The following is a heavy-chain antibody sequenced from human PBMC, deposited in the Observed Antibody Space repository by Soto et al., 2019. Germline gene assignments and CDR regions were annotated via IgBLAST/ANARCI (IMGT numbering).Heavy chain of an antibody. D-gene: IGHD3-16*01. Sequence: AGGSLRLSCAASGFTFSSYAMHWVGQSPGKGLEWVAVISYDGSNKYYADSVKGRFTISRDNSKNTLYLQMNSLRAEDTAVYYCARVGANYYYYYGMDVWGQGTTVTVSS. CDR3: ARVGANYYYYYGMDV. J-gene: IGHJ6*02. CDR1: GFTFSSYA. CDR2: ISYDGSNK. V-gene: IGHV3-30-3*01.